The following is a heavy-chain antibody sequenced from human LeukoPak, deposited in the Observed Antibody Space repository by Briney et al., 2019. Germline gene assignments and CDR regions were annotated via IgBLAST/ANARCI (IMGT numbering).Heavy chain of an antibody. J-gene: IGHJ4*02. V-gene: IGHV4-59*01. CDR1: GGSISSYY. D-gene: IGHD5-12*01. CDR2: IYDTGNT. Sequence: PSETLSLTCTVSGGSISSYYWGWIRQPPGKGLEWIAYIYDTGNTNYNPSLKSRVTISLDTSKNQFSLKVNSMTAADTAVYFCARGYRVATSFDYWGQGTLVTVSS. CDR3: ARGYRVATSFDY.